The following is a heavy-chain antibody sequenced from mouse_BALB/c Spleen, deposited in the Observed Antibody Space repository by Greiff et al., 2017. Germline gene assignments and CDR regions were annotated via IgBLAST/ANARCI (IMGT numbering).Heavy chain of an antibody. CDR3: VKNWDRGAMDY. CDR2: IRSKSNNYAT. D-gene: IGHD4-1*01. V-gene: IGHV10-1*02. CDR1: GFTFNTYA. J-gene: IGHJ4*01. Sequence: EVQVVESGGGLVQPKGSLKLSCAASGFTFNTYAMNWVRQAPGKGLEWVARIRSKSNNYATYYADSVKDRFTISRDDSQSMLYLQMNNLKTEDTAMYYCVKNWDRGAMDYWGQGTSVTVSS.